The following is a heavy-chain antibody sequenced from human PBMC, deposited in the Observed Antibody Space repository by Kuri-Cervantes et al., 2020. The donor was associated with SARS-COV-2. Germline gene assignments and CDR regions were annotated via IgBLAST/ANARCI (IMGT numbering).Heavy chain of an antibody. CDR2: IYSGGST. CDR1: GFTVSSNY. V-gene: IGHV3-66*02. D-gene: IGHD1-1*01. Sequence: GGSLRLSCAASGFTVSSNYMSWVRQAPGKGLEWVSVIYSGGSTYYADSVKGRFTISRENSKNTLYLQMNSLRAEDTAVYYCARDLGTIQGRDYWGQGTLVTVSS. J-gene: IGHJ4*02. CDR3: ARDLGTIQGRDY.